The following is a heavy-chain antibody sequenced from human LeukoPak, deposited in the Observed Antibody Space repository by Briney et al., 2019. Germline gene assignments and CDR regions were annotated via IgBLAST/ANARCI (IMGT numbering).Heavy chain of an antibody. CDR3: ARVARPSIAAAGTGGRYYYYGMDV. Sequence: GGSLRLSCAASGXTLSSYWMHWVRQAPGKGLVWVSRINSDGSSTSYADSVKGRFTISRDNATNTLYLQMNSLRAEDTAVYYCARVARPSIAAAGTGGRYYYYGMDVWGQGTTVTVSS. CDR2: INSDGSST. D-gene: IGHD6-13*01. J-gene: IGHJ6*02. CDR1: GXTLSSYW. V-gene: IGHV3-74*01.